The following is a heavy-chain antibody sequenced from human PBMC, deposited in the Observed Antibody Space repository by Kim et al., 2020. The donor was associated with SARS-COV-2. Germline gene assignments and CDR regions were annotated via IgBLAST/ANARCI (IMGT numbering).Heavy chain of an antibody. CDR3: SSRSHDILTGYDVY. Sequence: LVKVSCKASGGTFSSYAISWVRQAPGQGLEWMGGIIPIFGTANYAQKFQGRVTITADESTSTAYMELSSLRSEDTAVYYCSSRSHDILTGYDVYWGQGTLVTVSS. V-gene: IGHV1-69*13. CDR2: IIPIFGTA. D-gene: IGHD3-9*01. CDR1: GGTFSSYA. J-gene: IGHJ4*02.